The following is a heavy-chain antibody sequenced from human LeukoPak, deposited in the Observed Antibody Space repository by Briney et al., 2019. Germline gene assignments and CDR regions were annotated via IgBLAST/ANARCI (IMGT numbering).Heavy chain of an antibody. D-gene: IGHD3-22*01. Sequence: GGSLRLSCAASGFTFSSYGMHWVRQALGKGLEWVSSISSSSSYIYYADSVKGRFTISRDNAKNSLYLQMNSLRAEDTAVYYCARELLLYYYDSSGSPYWGQGTLVTVSS. V-gene: IGHV3-21*01. CDR2: ISSSSSYI. CDR1: GFTFSSYG. CDR3: ARELLLYYYDSSGSPY. J-gene: IGHJ4*02.